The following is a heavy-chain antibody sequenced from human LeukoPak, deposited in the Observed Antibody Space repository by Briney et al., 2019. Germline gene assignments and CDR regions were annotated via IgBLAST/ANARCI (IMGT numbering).Heavy chain of an antibody. CDR1: GFTFSSYG. V-gene: IGHV3-23*01. J-gene: IGHJ4*02. Sequence: GGTLRLSCAASGFTFSSYGLSWVRQAPGKGLEWVSAISGSGGSTYYADSVKGRFTISRDNSKNTLYLQMNGLRVEDTAVYYCAKELIGYSSGWFFDYWGQGTLVTVSS. CDR3: AKELIGYSSGWFFDY. CDR2: ISGSGGST. D-gene: IGHD6-19*01.